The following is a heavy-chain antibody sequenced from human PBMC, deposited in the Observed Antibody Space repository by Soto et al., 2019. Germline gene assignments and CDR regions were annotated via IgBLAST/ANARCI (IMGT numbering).Heavy chain of an antibody. CDR2: IERDDDDK. Sequence: SGPTLVNPTETLTLTCTFSGFSLTSPGMCVSWIRQPPGRALEWLALIERDDDDKYYSTSLKTRLTISKDTRKNQVVLTMANMDPADTGTYYCARSIRGPRRFNGMDVWGQGTTVTVSS. CDR3: ARSIRGPRRFNGMDV. D-gene: IGHD1-20*01. J-gene: IGHJ6*02. CDR1: GFSLTSPGMC. V-gene: IGHV2-70*13.